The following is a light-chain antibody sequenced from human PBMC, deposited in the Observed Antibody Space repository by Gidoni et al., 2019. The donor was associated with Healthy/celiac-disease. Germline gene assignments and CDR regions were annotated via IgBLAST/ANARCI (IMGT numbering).Light chain of an antibody. Sequence: QSVLTQPPSASGTPGQRVTISCSGSSSNIGSNTVNWYQQLPGTAPKLLIYSNKHRPSGVPDRFSGSKSGTSASLAISGLQSEDEADYYCAAWDDSLNGPHVVFGGGTKLTVL. J-gene: IGLJ2*01. CDR2: SNK. CDR3: AAWDDSLNGPHVV. V-gene: IGLV1-44*01. CDR1: SSNIGSNT.